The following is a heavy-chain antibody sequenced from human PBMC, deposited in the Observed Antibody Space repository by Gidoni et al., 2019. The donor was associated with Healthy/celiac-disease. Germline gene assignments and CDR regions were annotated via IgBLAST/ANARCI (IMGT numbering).Heavy chain of an antibody. D-gene: IGHD2-2*01. Sequence: VQLVQSGAEVKKPGASVKVSCQASGYTFPGYYMHWVRQAPGQGLEWMGWINPNSGGTNYAQKFQGRVTMTRDTSISTAYMELSRLRSDDTAVYYCARVGAGYCSSTSCYNEAYYYYGMDVWGQGTTVTVSS. CDR1: GYTFPGYY. CDR3: ARVGAGYCSSTSCYNEAYYYYGMDV. J-gene: IGHJ6*02. V-gene: IGHV1-2*02. CDR2: INPNSGGT.